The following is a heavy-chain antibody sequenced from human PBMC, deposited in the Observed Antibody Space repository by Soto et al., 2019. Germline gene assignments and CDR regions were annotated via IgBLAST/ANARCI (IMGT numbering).Heavy chain of an antibody. V-gene: IGHV3-73*01. Sequence: PGGSLRLSCAASGFTFSGSAIHWVRQASGKGLEWVGRIRSEVYSYATIYAASMKGRFTISRDNAKNSLFLQMNSLRPEDTALYYCAKDVKWGGMTTIHYFDSWGQGTQVTVS. CDR2: IRSEVYSYAT. J-gene: IGHJ4*02. CDR3: AKDVKWGGMTTIHYFDS. D-gene: IGHD2-21*02. CDR1: GFTFSGSA.